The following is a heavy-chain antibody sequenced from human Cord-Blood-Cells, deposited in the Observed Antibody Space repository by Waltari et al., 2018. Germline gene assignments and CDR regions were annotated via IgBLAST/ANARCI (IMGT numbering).Heavy chain of an antibody. V-gene: IGHV4-39*01. Sequence: QLQLQESGPGLVKPSETLSLTCTVSGGSISSSSYYWGWIRQPPGKGLEWIGSIYYSGSTYYNPSLKSRVTISVDTSKNQFSLKLSSVTAADTAVYYCARPHSSSDAFDIWGQGTKVTVSS. CDR3: ARPHSSSDAFDI. J-gene: IGHJ3*02. CDR2: IYYSGST. CDR1: GGSISSSSYY. D-gene: IGHD6-6*01.